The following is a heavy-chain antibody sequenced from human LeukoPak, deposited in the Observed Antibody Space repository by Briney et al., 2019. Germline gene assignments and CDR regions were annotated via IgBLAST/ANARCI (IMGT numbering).Heavy chain of an antibody. CDR3: AREYDVDYMDV. Sequence: ASVKVSCKASGYTFTNYAMNWVRQAPGQGLEWMGGIIPIYGTTNYAQKFQGRVTITADKSTSTAYMELSSLRSDDTAVYYCAREYDVDYMDVWGKGTTVTVSS. J-gene: IGHJ6*03. CDR1: GYTFTNYA. D-gene: IGHD1-1*01. V-gene: IGHV1-69*06. CDR2: IIPIYGTT.